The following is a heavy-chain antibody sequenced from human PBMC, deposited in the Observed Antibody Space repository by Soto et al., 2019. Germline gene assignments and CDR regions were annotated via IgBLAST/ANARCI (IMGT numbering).Heavy chain of an antibody. Sequence: GASVKVSCKASGGTFSSYAISWVRQAPGQGLEWMGGIIPIFGTANYAQKFQGRVTITADESTSTAYMELSSLRSEDTAVYYCARDSGPQGIAAAGPKYNWFDPWGQGTLVTVSS. D-gene: IGHD6-13*01. J-gene: IGHJ5*02. CDR2: IIPIFGTA. CDR3: ARDSGPQGIAAAGPKYNWFDP. CDR1: GGTFSSYA. V-gene: IGHV1-69*13.